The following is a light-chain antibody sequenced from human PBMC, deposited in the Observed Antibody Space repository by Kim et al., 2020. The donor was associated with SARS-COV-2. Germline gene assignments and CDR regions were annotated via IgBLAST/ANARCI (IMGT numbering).Light chain of an antibody. J-gene: IGLJ3*02. CDR1: NSNIGNNV. V-gene: IGLV1-36*01. CDR2: YSD. Sequence: RPRFTISVSGSNSNIGNNVVNWYPQLPGKAPRLLIYYSDLLSSGVSDRFSGSKSGTSASLAISGLQSEDEADYYCSTWDDSVNGVLFGGGTQLTVL. CDR3: STWDDSVNGVL.